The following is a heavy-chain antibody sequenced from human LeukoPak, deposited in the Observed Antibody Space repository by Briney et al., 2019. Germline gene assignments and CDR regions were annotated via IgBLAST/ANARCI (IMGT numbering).Heavy chain of an antibody. CDR1: GYTFTSYA. V-gene: IGHV1-3*03. CDR2: INDGDGNK. Sequence: EASVKVSCKASGYTFTSYAVHWVRRAPGQSLEWMGYINDGDGNKKYSQEFQGRVTITRDTSASIVYMELSRLRSEDMAFYYCARERGEFGGSYXLDYWGQXXLVTVSS. J-gene: IGHJ4*02. D-gene: IGHD1-26*01. CDR3: ARERGEFGGSYXLDY.